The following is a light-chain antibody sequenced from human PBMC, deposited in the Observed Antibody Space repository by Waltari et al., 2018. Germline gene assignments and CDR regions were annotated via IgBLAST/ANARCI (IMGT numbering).Light chain of an antibody. CDR3: AAWDDSLNGLV. Sequence: QSVLPQPPSVSEAPRQRVTISCSGSSSNIGNNAVNWYKQLPGKAPKLLIYYDDLRPSGVSDRFSGSKSGTSASLAISGLQSEDEADYYCAAWDDSLNGLVFGGGTKLTVL. CDR1: SSNIGNNA. J-gene: IGLJ2*01. V-gene: IGLV1-36*01. CDR2: YDD.